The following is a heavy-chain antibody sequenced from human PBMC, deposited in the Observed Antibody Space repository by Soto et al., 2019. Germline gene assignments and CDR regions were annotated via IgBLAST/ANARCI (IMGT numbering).Heavy chain of an antibody. CDR3: ARDLDGSGSYYTDY. CDR1: GGTFSSYG. D-gene: IGHD3-10*01. Sequence: QVQLVQSGAEVKKPGSSVKVSCKASGGTFSSYGISWVRQAPGQGLEWMGWISAYKGDTNYAQNLRGRVTMTTDTSTNTAYMELRSLRDDDTAVYYCARDLDGSGSYYTDYWGPGTLVTVSS. V-gene: IGHV1-18*01. CDR2: ISAYKGDT. J-gene: IGHJ4*02.